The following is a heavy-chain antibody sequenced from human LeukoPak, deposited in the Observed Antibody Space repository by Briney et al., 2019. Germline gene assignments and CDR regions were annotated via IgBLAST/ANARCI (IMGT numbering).Heavy chain of an antibody. CDR3: ARGGMVFDWLSITGDAFDI. Sequence: SETLSLTCTVSGGSISSSSYYWGWIRQPPGKGLEWIGSIYYSGSTYYNPSLKSRVTISVDTSKNQFSLKLSSVTAADTAVYYCARGGMVFDWLSITGDAFDIWGQGTMVTVSS. CDR1: GGSISSSSYY. V-gene: IGHV4-39*07. J-gene: IGHJ3*02. CDR2: IYYSGST. D-gene: IGHD3-9*01.